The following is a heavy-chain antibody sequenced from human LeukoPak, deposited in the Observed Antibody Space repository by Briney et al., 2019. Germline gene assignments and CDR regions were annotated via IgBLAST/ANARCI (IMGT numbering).Heavy chain of an antibody. Sequence: GGPLRLSCAASGFTFSSYAMSWVRQAPGKGLEWVSAISGSGGSTYYADSVKGRFTISRDNSKNTLYLQMNSLRAEDTAVYYCAKASFYYGSGSYYKYWGQGTLVTVSS. CDR2: ISGSGGST. CDR1: GFTFSSYA. CDR3: AKASFYYGSGSYYKY. V-gene: IGHV3-23*01. J-gene: IGHJ4*02. D-gene: IGHD3-10*01.